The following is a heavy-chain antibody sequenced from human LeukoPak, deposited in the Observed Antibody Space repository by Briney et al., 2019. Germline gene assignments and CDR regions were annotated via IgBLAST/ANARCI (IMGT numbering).Heavy chain of an antibody. V-gene: IGHV4-34*01. CDR2: INCSGST. CDR1: GGSFSGYY. D-gene: IGHD2-2*01. J-gene: IGHJ5*02. Sequence: SETLSLTCAVYGGSFSGYYWSWIRQPPGKGQEWIGEINCSGSTNYNPSLKSRVTISVDTSKNQFSLKLSSVTAADTAVYYCARDPYCSSTSCSYNWFDPWGQGTLVTVSS. CDR3: ARDPYCSSTSCSYNWFDP.